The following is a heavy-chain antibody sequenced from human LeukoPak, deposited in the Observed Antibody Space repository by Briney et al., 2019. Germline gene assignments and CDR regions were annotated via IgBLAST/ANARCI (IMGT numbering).Heavy chain of an antibody. D-gene: IGHD2-2*01. CDR2: ISTTSTYI. J-gene: IGHJ4*02. Sequence: PGGSLRLSCAASGFAFSNYNMKWVSQAPGKGLEWGSFISTTSTYIYYADSVKGRFTVSRDNSKNLLYLQMDSLRVEDTAVYYCARAGTCSSTSCDGGIEYWGQGTLVTVSS. V-gene: IGHV3-21*06. CDR3: ARAGTCSSTSCDGGIEY. CDR1: GFAFSNYN.